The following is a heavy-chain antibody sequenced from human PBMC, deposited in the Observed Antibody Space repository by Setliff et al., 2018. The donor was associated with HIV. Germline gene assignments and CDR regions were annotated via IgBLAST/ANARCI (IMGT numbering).Heavy chain of an antibody. Sequence: PSETLSLTCTVSGGSISSSIYYWGWIRQPPGKGLEWIGYIYYSGSTNYNPSLKSRVSISVDRSGNQFSLNLSSVTAAETAVYYCARVGYHGSGRYSFDYWGQGTLVTVSS. CDR2: IYYSGST. V-gene: IGHV4-61*05. CDR3: ARVGYHGSGRYSFDY. D-gene: IGHD3-10*01. J-gene: IGHJ4*02. CDR1: GGSISSSIYY.